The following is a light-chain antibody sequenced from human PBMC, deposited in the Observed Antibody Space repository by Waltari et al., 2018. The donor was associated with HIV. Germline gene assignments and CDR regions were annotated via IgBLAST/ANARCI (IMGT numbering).Light chain of an antibody. CDR2: DAS. CDR1: QDISNY. V-gene: IGKV1-33*01. CDR3: QQYGNLPQT. J-gene: IGKJ4*01. Sequence: DIQMTPSPSSLSASVGDRVTITCQASQDISNYLNWYQQKPGKAPKLLIYDASNLQTGVPSRFSGSGSGTDFTFTISSLQPEDIGTYYCQQYGNLPQTFGGGTKVEIK.